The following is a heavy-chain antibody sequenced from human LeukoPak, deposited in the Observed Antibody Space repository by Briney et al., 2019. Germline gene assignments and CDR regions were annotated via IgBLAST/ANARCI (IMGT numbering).Heavy chain of an antibody. Sequence: GGSLRLSCGASGFTFSSYGMHWVRQAPGKGLEWVAFIRYDGSNKYYADSVKGRFTISRDNSKNTLYLQMNSLRAEDTAVYYCAAPYGSGSYYNVIGYWGQGTLVTVSS. V-gene: IGHV3-30*02. CDR1: GFTFSSYG. J-gene: IGHJ4*02. D-gene: IGHD3-10*01. CDR2: IRYDGSNK. CDR3: AAPYGSGSYYNVIGY.